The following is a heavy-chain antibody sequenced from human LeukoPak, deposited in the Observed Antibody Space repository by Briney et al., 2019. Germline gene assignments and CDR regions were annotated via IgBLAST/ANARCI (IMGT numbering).Heavy chain of an antibody. CDR3: ARHAYRRGWLDF. V-gene: IGHV4-39*01. CDR2: IYYSGGT. Sequence: KPSETLSLTCTVSGGSISSSSYYWGWLRQPPGKGLEWIGTIYYSGGTYYNPSLDSRVTISVDTSKNQFSLRLSSVTAADTAVYYCARHAYRRGWLDFWGQGTLVTVSS. J-gene: IGHJ4*02. CDR1: GGSISSSSYY. D-gene: IGHD6-19*01.